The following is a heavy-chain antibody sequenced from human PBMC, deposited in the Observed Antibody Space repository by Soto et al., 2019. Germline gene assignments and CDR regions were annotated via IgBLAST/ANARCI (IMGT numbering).Heavy chain of an antibody. V-gene: IGHV4-4*02. Sequence: QVQLQESGPGLVKPSGTLSLTCAVSGGSISSNNWWSWVRQPPGKGLEWIGEIYHSGSTNYNPSLKGRVTRSVDKSKNQCSLKLSFVTAADTAVFYCARGLILDYWGQGTLVTVSS. D-gene: IGHD3-16*01. CDR2: IYHSGST. CDR3: ARGLILDY. J-gene: IGHJ4*02. CDR1: GGSISSNNW.